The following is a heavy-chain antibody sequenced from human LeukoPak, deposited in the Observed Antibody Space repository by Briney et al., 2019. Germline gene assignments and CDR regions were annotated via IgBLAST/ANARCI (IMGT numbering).Heavy chain of an antibody. Sequence: GASVKVSCKASGYTFTGYYMHWVRQAPGQGLEWMVWINSNSGGTNYAQKFQGRVTMTRDTSISTAYMELSRLRSDDTAVYYCARAEYCSSTSCYMRTPFDYWGQGTLVTVSS. J-gene: IGHJ4*02. CDR3: ARAEYCSSTSCYMRTPFDY. CDR2: INSNSGGT. V-gene: IGHV1-2*02. D-gene: IGHD2-2*02. CDR1: GYTFTGYY.